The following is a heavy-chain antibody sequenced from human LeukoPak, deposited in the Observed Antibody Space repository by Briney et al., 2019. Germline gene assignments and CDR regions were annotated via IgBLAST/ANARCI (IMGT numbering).Heavy chain of an antibody. CDR2: IYYSGST. D-gene: IGHD3-9*01. Sequence: SETLSLTCTVSGGSISSSSYYWGWIRQPPGKGLEWIGSIYYSGSTYYNPSLKSRVTISVDTSKNQFSLKLSSVTSADTAVYYCARGYQYFDWLSAPYYFDYWGQGTLVTVSS. J-gene: IGHJ4*02. CDR3: ARGYQYFDWLSAPYYFDY. CDR1: GGSISSSSYY. V-gene: IGHV4-39*07.